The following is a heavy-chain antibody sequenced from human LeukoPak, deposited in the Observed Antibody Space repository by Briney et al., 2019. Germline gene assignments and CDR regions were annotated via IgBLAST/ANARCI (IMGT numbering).Heavy chain of an antibody. CDR2: IYYSGST. V-gene: IGHV4-59*01. CDR3: AQYSGYDQYYFDY. D-gene: IGHD5-12*01. CDR1: GGSISSYY. Sequence: SETLSLTCTVSGGSISSYYWSWIRQPPGKGLEWIGYIYYSGSTNYNPSLKSRVTISVDTSKNQFSLKLSSVTAADTAVYYCAQYSGYDQYYFDYWGQGTLVTVSS. J-gene: IGHJ4*02.